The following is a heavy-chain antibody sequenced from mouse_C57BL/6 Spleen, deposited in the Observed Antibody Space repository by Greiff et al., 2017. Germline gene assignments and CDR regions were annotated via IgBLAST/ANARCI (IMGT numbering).Heavy chain of an antibody. CDR2: IHPSDSDT. CDR3: AIGEGLRFDY. V-gene: IGHV1-74*01. Sequence: QVHVKQSGAELVKPGASVKVSCTASGYTFTSYWMHWVKQRPGQGLEWIGRIHPSDSDTNYTQKFKGKATLTVDKSSSTAYMQLSSLTSEDSAVYYCAIGEGLRFDYWGQGTTLTVSS. CDR1: GYTFTSYW. D-gene: IGHD2-4*01. J-gene: IGHJ2*01.